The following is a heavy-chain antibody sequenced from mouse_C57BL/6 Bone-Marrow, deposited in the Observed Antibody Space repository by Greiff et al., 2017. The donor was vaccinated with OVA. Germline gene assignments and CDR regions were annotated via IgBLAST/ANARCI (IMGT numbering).Heavy chain of an antibody. Sequence: EVKVEESGGGLVKPGGSLKLSCAASGFTFSDYGMHWVRQAPEKGLEWVAYISSGSSTIYYADTVKGRFTISRDNAKNTLFLQMTSLRSEDTAMYYCARRDYDYDWHFDVWGTGTTVTVSS. CDR2: ISSGSSTI. D-gene: IGHD2-4*01. V-gene: IGHV5-17*01. J-gene: IGHJ1*03. CDR3: ARRDYDYDWHFDV. CDR1: GFTFSDYG.